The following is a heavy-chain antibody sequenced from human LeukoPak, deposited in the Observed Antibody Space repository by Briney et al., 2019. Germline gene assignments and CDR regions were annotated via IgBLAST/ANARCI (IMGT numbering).Heavy chain of an antibody. CDR3: ARDLGDYTIVY. V-gene: IGHV4-59*02. Sequence: SETLSLTCTVSGGSVNSYYWSWIRQPPGKGLEWIGYIYYSGSTNYNPSLKSRVTISVDTSKSQFSLKLTSVTAADTAVYYCARDLGDYTIVYWGQGTLVTVSS. J-gene: IGHJ4*02. D-gene: IGHD4-17*01. CDR1: GGSVNSYY. CDR2: IYYSGST.